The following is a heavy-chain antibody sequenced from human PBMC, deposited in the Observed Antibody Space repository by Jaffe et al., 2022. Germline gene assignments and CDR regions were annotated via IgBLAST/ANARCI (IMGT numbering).Heavy chain of an antibody. V-gene: IGHV4-39*01. CDR1: GGSISSSSYY. D-gene: IGHD6-13*01. Sequence: QLQLQESGPGLVKPSETLSLTCTVSGGSISSSSYYWGWIRQPPGKGLEWIGSIYYSGSTYYNPSLKSRVTISVDTSKNQFSLKLSSVTAADTAVYYCARLSSSWIYYFDYWGQGTLVTVSS. CDR3: ARLSSSWIYYFDY. CDR2: IYYSGST. J-gene: IGHJ4*02.